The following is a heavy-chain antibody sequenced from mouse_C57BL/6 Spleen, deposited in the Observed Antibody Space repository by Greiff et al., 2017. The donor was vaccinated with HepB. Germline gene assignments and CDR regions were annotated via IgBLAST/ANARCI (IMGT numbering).Heavy chain of an antibody. J-gene: IGHJ2*01. Sequence: VQLQQPGAELVKPGASVKLSCKASGYTFTSYWMHWVKQRPGQGLEWIGMIHPNSGSTNYNEKFKSKATLTVDKSSSTAYMQLSSLTSEDSAVYYCARLGDGYYPYYFDYWGQGTTLTVSS. CDR2: IHPNSGST. V-gene: IGHV1-64*01. CDR1: GYTFTSYW. D-gene: IGHD2-3*01. CDR3: ARLGDGYYPYYFDY.